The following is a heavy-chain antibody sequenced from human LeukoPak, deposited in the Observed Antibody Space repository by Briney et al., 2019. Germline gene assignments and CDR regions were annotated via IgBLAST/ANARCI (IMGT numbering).Heavy chain of an antibody. Sequence: PGGSLRLSCAASGFTVSSNYMSWVRQAPGKGLEWVSVIYSGGSTYYAGSVKGRFTISRDNSKNTLYLQMNSLRAEDTAVYYCARGFSGVLRYFDYWGQGTLVTVSS. V-gene: IGHV3-53*01. J-gene: IGHJ4*02. CDR2: IYSGGST. D-gene: IGHD3-9*01. CDR1: GFTVSSNY. CDR3: ARGFSGVLRYFDY.